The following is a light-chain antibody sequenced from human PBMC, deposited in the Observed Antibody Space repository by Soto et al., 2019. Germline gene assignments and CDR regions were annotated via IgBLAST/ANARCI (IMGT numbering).Light chain of an antibody. J-gene: IGKJ5*01. Sequence: DIQMTQSPSSLSASVGDRVTITCRASESISRHLNWYQQKPGKAPKLLIYAASSLQNGVPSRFSGGGFGTDFSLTISNLQPEDFATYYCQQSYSTLSITFGQGTRLEIK. CDR2: AAS. CDR1: ESISRH. V-gene: IGKV1-39*01. CDR3: QQSYSTLSIT.